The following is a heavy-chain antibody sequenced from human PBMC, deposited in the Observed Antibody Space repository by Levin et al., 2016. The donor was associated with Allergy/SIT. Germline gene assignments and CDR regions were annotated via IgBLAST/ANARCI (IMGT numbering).Heavy chain of an antibody. CDR3: ARGRWDLPRGHFDY. D-gene: IGHD1-26*01. V-gene: IGHV1-18*01. Sequence: ASVKVSCKASGYTFSSCGINWVRQAPGQGLEWMGWISGYNGNTDYVQKFQGRVTMTTDTSTSTAYMELRSLRYDDTAVYYCARGRWDLPRGHFDYWGQGILVTVSS. CDR2: ISGYNGNT. CDR1: GYTFSSCG. J-gene: IGHJ4*02.